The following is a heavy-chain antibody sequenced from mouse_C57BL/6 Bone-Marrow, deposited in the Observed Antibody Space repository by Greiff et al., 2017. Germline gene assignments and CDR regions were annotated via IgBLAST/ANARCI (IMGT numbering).Heavy chain of an antibody. V-gene: IGHV3-6*01. J-gene: IGHJ3*01. CDR3: ARGFTTV. D-gene: IGHD2-12*01. CDR2: ISYDGSN. CDR1: GYSITSGYY. Sequence: EVQLVESGPGLVKPSQSLSLTCSVTGYSITSGYYWNWLRQFPGNKLEWMGYISYDGSNNYNPSLKNRISITRDTSKNQFFLKLNSVTTEDTATYYCARGFTTVWGQGTLVTVSA.